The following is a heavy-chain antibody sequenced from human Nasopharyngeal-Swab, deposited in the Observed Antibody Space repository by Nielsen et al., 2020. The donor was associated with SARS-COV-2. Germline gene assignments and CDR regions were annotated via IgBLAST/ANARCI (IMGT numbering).Heavy chain of an antibody. Sequence: VRQAPGKGLEWVANIKQDGSEKYYVDSVKGRFTISRDNAKNSLYLQMNSLRAEDTAVYYCAREAATRPTNWFDPWDQGTLVTVSS. CDR2: IKQDGSEK. J-gene: IGHJ5*02. D-gene: IGHD2-15*01. CDR3: AREAATRPTNWFDP. V-gene: IGHV3-7*01.